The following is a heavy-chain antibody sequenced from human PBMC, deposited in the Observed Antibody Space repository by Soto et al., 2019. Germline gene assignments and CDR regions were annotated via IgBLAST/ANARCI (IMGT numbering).Heavy chain of an antibody. CDR1: GGTFSSYA. CDR2: IIPIFGTA. D-gene: IGHD2-15*01. V-gene: IGHV1-69*01. J-gene: IGHJ6*02. CDR3: ARSQGGSSSLDIYYYYYYGMDV. Sequence: QVQLVQSGAEVKKPGSSVKVSCKAPGGTFSSYAISWVRQAPGQGLEWMGGIIPIFGTAKYAQKFQGRGTITEDESTSTGYMELSSLRSEDTAVYYCARSQGGSSSLDIYYYYYYGMDVWGQGTTVTVSS.